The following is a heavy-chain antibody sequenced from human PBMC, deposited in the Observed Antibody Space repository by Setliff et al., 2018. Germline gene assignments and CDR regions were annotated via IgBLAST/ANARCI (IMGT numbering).Heavy chain of an antibody. CDR1: AYTFTSYA. J-gene: IGHJ4*02. D-gene: IGHD2-2*01. CDR3: ARIVCSSTSCSRFGY. Sequence: ASVKVSCKASAYTFTSYAMNWVRQAPGQGLEWMGWINTNTGNPTYAQGFTGRFVFSLDTSVSTAYLQISSLKAEDTAVYYCARIVCSSTSCSRFGYWGQGTLVTVSS. CDR2: INTNTGNP. V-gene: IGHV7-4-1*02.